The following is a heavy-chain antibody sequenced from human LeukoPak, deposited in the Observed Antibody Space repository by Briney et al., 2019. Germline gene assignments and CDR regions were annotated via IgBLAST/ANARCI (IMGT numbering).Heavy chain of an antibody. CDR3: ERYSYGGYHFDY. D-gene: IGHD5-18*01. V-gene: IGHV4-59*01. Sequence: PGGSLRLSCAASGFTFSDYYMSWIRQAPGKGLEWIGYVYSSGSTNYNPSLKSRVTISVDTSKNQFSLKLSSVTAADTAVYYCERYSYGGYHFDYWGQGTLVTVSS. CDR1: GFTFSDYY. CDR2: VYSSGST. J-gene: IGHJ4*02.